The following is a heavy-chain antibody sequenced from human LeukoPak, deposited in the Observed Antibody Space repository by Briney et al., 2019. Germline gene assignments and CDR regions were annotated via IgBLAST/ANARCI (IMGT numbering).Heavy chain of an antibody. J-gene: IGHJ4*02. CDR2: ISSSSSYI. CDR3: ARAVGSGWYGDDY. Sequence: GGSLRLSCTASRFTFSNYWMSWVRQAPGKGLEWVSSISSSSSYIYYADSVKGRFTISRDNAKNSLYLQMNSLRAEDTAVYYCARAVGSGWYGDDYWGQGTLVTVSS. V-gene: IGHV3-21*01. D-gene: IGHD6-19*01. CDR1: RFTFSNYW.